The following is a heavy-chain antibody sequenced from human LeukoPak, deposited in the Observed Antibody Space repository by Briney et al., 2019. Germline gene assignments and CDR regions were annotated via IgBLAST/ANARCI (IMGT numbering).Heavy chain of an antibody. Sequence: GESLKISCKGSGYSFTSYWIGWVRQMPGKGLEWMGIIYPGDSDTRYGPSFQGQVTISADKSISTAYLQWSSLKASDTAMYYCARRGLYYYDSSGSPTGDYWGQGTLVTVSS. V-gene: IGHV5-51*01. D-gene: IGHD3-22*01. J-gene: IGHJ4*02. CDR1: GYSFTSYW. CDR2: IYPGDSDT. CDR3: ARRGLYYYDSSGSPTGDY.